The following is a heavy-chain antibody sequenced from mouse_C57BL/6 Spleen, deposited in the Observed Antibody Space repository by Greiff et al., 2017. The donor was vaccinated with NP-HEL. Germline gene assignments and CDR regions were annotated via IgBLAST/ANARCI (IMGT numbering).Heavy chain of an antibody. CDR1: GFNIKNTY. J-gene: IGHJ2*01. D-gene: IGHD2-4*01. Sequence: EVQLQQSVAELVRPGTSVKLSCTASGFNIKNTYMHWVKQRPEQGLEWIGRIDPANGNTKYAPKFQGKATITADTSSNTAYLQLSSLTSEDTAIYYCARGAYDYDGGDYFDYWGQGTTLTVSS. V-gene: IGHV14-3*01. CDR3: ARGAYDYDGGDYFDY. CDR2: IDPANGNT.